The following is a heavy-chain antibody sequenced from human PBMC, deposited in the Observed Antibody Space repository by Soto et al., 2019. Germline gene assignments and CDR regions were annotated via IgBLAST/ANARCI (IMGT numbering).Heavy chain of an antibody. J-gene: IGHJ6*03. V-gene: IGHV1-3*01. CDR2: INAGNGNT. CDR1: GYPFSDYA. D-gene: IGHD3-10*01. CDR3: ARDRDRGDYYYYYMDV. Sequence: QVPLVQSGAEVKKPGASVKISCEASGYPFSDYAIHWVRQAPGQRLEWMGRINAGNGNTEYSQPFQGRLTITRDSSARTAFMELGSLTSDDSAVYFCARDRDRGDYYYYYMDVWGRGTTVIVSS.